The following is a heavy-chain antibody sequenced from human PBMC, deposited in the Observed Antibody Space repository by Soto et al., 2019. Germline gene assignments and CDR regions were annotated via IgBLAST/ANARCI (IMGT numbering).Heavy chain of an antibody. D-gene: IGHD6-13*01. CDR1: GGSISSSNW. CDR2: IYHSGST. V-gene: IGHV4-4*02. Sequence: SETLSLTCAVSGGSISSSNWWSWVRQPPGKGLEWIGEIYHSGSTNYNPSLKSRVTISVDKSKNQFSLKLSSVTAADTAVYYCARAYEAAAGTFDYWGQGTLVTVS. CDR3: ARAYEAAAGTFDY. J-gene: IGHJ4*02.